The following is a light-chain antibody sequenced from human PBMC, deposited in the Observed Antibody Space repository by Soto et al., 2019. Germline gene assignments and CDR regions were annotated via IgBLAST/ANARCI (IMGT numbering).Light chain of an antibody. V-gene: IGKV1-5*03. CDR2: KAS. CDR3: QHYNSYSES. Sequence: DIQMTQSPSTLSGSVGDRVTITCRASQTISSWLAWYQQKPGKAPKLLIYKASTLKSGVPSRFSVSGSGTDSTLTISSLQPDDFATYYCQHYNSYSESFGQGTKVELK. CDR1: QTISSW. J-gene: IGKJ1*01.